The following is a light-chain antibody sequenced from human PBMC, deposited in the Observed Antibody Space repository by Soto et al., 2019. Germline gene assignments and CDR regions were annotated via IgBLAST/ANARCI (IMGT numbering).Light chain of an antibody. J-gene: IGLJ1*01. CDR2: DVS. Sequence: QSALTQPRSVSGSPGQSVTISCTGTSSDVGTYNYVSWYQQHPGKAPKVMIYDVSERPSGVPDRFSGYKSGNTASLTISGLQAEDEADYYCCSYAGSPRYVFGTGTKVTVL. CDR3: CSYAGSPRYV. V-gene: IGLV2-11*01. CDR1: SSDVGTYNY.